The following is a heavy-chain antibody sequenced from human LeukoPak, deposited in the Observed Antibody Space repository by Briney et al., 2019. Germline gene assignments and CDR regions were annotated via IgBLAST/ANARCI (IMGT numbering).Heavy chain of an antibody. V-gene: IGHV3-23*01. D-gene: IGHD2-21*02. CDR1: GFTFSSYW. Sequence: PGGSLRLSCPASGFTFSSYWMSWVRQAPGKGLEWVSTIGGSDTNTYYADSVKGRFSISRDNAKNTLYLRMYSLRAEDTAVYYCAKPMVVTAIFPDFDYWGQGTPVTVSS. CDR2: IGGSDTNT. J-gene: IGHJ4*02. CDR3: AKPMVVTAIFPDFDY.